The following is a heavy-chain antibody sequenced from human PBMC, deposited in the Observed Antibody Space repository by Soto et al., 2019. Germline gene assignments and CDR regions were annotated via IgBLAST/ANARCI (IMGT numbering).Heavy chain of an antibody. J-gene: IGHJ5*02. V-gene: IGHV4-31*03. CDR1: GGSITRGGYY. CDR2: IYNSGTT. Sequence: QVQLQESGPGLVKPSETLSLTCTVSGGSITRGGYYWSWIRQHPGKGLEWNGYIYNSGTTYYNPSLKSRVTISVDTSQNQFSLKLTSVTAADTAVYYCARDPAPWGQGTLVTVSS. CDR3: ARDPAP.